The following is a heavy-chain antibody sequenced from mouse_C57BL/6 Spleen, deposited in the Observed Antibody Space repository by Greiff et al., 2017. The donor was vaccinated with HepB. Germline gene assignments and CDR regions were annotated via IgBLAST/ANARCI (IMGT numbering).Heavy chain of an antibody. V-gene: IGHV2-2*01. CDR1: GFSLTSYG. J-gene: IGHJ4*01. Sequence: VKLQESGPGLVQPSQSLSITCTVSGFSLTSYGVHWVRQSPGKGLEWLGVIWSGGSTDYNAAFISRLSISKDNSKSQVFFKMNSLQADDTAIYYCARVGAYDYLYAMDYWGQGTSVTVSS. D-gene: IGHD2-4*01. CDR2: IWSGGST. CDR3: ARVGAYDYLYAMDY.